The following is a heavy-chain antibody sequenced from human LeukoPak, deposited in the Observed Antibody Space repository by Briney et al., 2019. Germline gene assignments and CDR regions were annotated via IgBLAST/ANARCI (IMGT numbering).Heavy chain of an antibody. CDR1: GRSISSSIYY. J-gene: IGHJ5*02. CDR3: ASEVSAAGGSWFDP. V-gene: IGHV4-39*01. Sequence: PSETLSLTCTVSGRSISSSIYYLGSIRPPPGTGLEWVGSIYYSGSTYYNPSLKSRVTISVDTSKNQFSLKLSSVTAADTAVYYCASEVSAAGGSWFDPWGQGTLVTVSS. CDR2: IYYSGST. D-gene: IGHD6-13*01.